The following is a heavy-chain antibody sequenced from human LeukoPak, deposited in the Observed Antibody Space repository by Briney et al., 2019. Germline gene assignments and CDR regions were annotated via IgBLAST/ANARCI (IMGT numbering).Heavy chain of an antibody. D-gene: IGHD3-22*01. Sequence: GGSLRLSCAASGFTFSSYAMSWVRQPPGKGLEWVSAISGSGGSTYYADSVKGRFTISRDNSKNTLYLQMNSLRAEDTAVYYCAKDAGYDSSGEVDYWGQGTLVTVSS. CDR1: GFTFSSYA. J-gene: IGHJ4*02. CDR3: AKDAGYDSSGEVDY. V-gene: IGHV3-23*01. CDR2: ISGSGGST.